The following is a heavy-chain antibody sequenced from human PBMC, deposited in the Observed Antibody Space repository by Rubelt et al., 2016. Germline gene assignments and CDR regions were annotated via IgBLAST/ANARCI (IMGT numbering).Heavy chain of an antibody. V-gene: IGHV3-33*06. J-gene: IGHJ4*02. Sequence: TFTSYGMHWVRQAPGKGLESVAVIWSDGSNKDYADSVKGRFTISRDNSKNTLYLQMNSLRAEDTAVYYCAKDMDSSYNYFDYWGQGTLVTVSS. CDR1: TFTSYG. D-gene: IGHD6-6*01. CDR2: IWSDGSNK. CDR3: AKDMDSSYNYFDY.